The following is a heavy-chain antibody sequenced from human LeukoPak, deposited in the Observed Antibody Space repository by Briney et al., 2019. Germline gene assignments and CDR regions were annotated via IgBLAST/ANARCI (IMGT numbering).Heavy chain of an antibody. D-gene: IGHD3-10*01. CDR3: ARGLMVRGVITHLNWFDP. Sequence: ASVTVSFRASGYTFTVYHMHWVRQAPGQGLEWMGWINPNSGGTNYAQKFQGRVTMTRDTSISTAYMELSRLRSDDTAVYYCARGLMVRGVITHLNWFDPWGQGTLVTVSS. CDR1: GYTFTVYH. J-gene: IGHJ5*02. V-gene: IGHV1-2*02. CDR2: INPNSGGT.